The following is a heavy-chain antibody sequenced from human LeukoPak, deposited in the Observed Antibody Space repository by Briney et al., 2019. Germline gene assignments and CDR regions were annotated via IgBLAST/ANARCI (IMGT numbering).Heavy chain of an antibody. CDR2: IYYSGST. J-gene: IGHJ4*02. V-gene: IGHV4-59*01. D-gene: IGHD6-13*01. CDR3: ARGPTSGYSSSWYDY. CDR1: GGSINSYY. Sequence: SETLSLTCTVSGGSINSYYWSWIRQPPGKGLEWIGYIYYSGSTNYNPSLKSRVTISVDTSKNQFSLKLSSVTAADTAVYYCARGPTSGYSSSWYDYWGQGTLVTVSS.